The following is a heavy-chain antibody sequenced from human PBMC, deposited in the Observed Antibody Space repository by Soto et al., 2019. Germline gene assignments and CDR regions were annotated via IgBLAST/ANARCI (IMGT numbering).Heavy chain of an antibody. CDR1: GDSISSGDYN. Sequence: PSETLSLTCTVSGDSISSGDYNWSWLRQPPGKGLEWIGYIYYSGSTYYNPSLKSRVTMSVDTSQNQFSLQLSSVTAADTAVYYCARVEVENYFDYWGQGTPVTVSS. V-gene: IGHV4-30-4*01. CDR2: IYYSGST. CDR3: ARVEVENYFDY. D-gene: IGHD2-15*01. J-gene: IGHJ4*02.